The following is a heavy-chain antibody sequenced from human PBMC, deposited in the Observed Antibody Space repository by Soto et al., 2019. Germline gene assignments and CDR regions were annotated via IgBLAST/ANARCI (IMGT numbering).Heavy chain of an antibody. J-gene: IGHJ4*02. CDR3: ARGGAASGGSAGEIGY. CDR2: IYYSGST. Sequence: PSETLSLTCTVSGGSISSYYWSWIRQPPGKGLEWIGYIYYSGSTNYNPSLKSRVTISVDTSKNQFSLKLSSVTAADTAVYYCARGGAASGGSAGEIGYWGQGTLVTVPS. CDR1: GGSISSYY. D-gene: IGHD2-15*01. V-gene: IGHV4-59*01.